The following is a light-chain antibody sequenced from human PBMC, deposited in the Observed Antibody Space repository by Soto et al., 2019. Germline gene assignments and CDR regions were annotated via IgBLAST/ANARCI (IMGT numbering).Light chain of an antibody. CDR2: AAS. J-gene: IGKJ2*01. CDR3: QQSYT. V-gene: IGKV1-39*01. Sequence: DIQMTQSPSSLSASVGDRVTITCRATQSISSYLNWYQQKPGKAPKLLIYAASSLPSGVPSRFSGSRSGTGFTLTISSLQPEDSATYYCQQSYTFGPGTKLEI. CDR1: QSISSY.